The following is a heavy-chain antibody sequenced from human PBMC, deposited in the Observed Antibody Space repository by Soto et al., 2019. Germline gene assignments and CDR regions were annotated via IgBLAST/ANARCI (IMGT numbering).Heavy chain of an antibody. V-gene: IGHV1-18*01. D-gene: IGHD2-2*01. CDR3: ARDPIVAAAHSFDYYYYGMDV. Sequence: GLEWMGWISAYNGNTNYAQKLQGRVTMTTDTSTSTAYMELRSLRSDDTAVYYCARDPIVAAAHSFDYYYYGMDVWGQGTTLSVYS. J-gene: IGHJ6*02. CDR2: ISAYNGNT.